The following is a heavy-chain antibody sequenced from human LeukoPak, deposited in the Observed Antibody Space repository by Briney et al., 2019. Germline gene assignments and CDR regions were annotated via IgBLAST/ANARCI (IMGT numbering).Heavy chain of an antibody. CDR3: ARGYWFYFDY. CDR1: GGSISSGSYD. CDR2: LYTSGSM. D-gene: IGHD2-8*02. Sequence: SETLSLTCTVSGGSISSGSYDWYWIRQPAGKGLEWIGHLYTSGSMSYNPSLKSRVTISADTSKNQFSLKLSSVTAADTAVYYCARGYWFYFDYWGQGTLVTISS. V-gene: IGHV4-61*09. J-gene: IGHJ4*02.